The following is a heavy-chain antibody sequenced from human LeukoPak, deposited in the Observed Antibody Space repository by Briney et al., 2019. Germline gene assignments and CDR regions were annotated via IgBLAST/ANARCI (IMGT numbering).Heavy chain of an antibody. CDR3: ARVLSGRGSLYSYYYYMDV. D-gene: IGHD3-10*01. J-gene: IGHJ6*03. Sequence: GGSLRLSCAASGFTFDDYGMSWVRQAPGKGLEWVSGINWNGGSTGYADSVKGRFTISRDNAKNSLYLQMNSLRAEDTALYYCARVLSGRGSLYSYYYYMDVWGKGTTVTISS. CDR1: GFTFDDYG. CDR2: INWNGGST. V-gene: IGHV3-20*04.